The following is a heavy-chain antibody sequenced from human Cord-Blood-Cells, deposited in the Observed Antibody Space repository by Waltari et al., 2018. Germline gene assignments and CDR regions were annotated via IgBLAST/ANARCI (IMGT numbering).Heavy chain of an antibody. Sequence: QVQLQESGPGLVKPSQTLSLTCTVSGGSISSGGYSWSWIRQHPGKGLEWIGYIYYSGSTYYNPSLKSRVTISVDTSKNQFSLKLSSVTAADTAVYYCARGYTSSGSYYYYYYYYMDVWGKGTTVTVSS. D-gene: IGHD3-10*01. CDR2: IYYSGST. CDR3: ARGYTSSGSYYYYYYYYMDV. CDR1: GGSISSGGYS. J-gene: IGHJ6*03. V-gene: IGHV4-31*03.